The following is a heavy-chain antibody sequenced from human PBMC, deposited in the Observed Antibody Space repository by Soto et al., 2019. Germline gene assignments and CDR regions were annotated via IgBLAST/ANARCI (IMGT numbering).Heavy chain of an antibody. J-gene: IGHJ4*02. CDR1: GYTFTSYA. V-gene: IGHV1-18*01. Sequence: ASVKVSCKASGYTFTSYAMHWVRQAPGQGLEWMGWISAYNGNTNYAQKLQGRVTMTTDTSTSTAYMELRSLRSDDTAVYYCARQGSSGYYYDYWGQGTLVTVSS. CDR3: ARQGSSGYYYDY. D-gene: IGHD3-22*01. CDR2: ISAYNGNT.